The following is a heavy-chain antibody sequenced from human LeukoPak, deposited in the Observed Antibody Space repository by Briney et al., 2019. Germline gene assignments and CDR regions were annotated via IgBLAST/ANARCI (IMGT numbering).Heavy chain of an antibody. CDR3: AREAGLGYCSSTSCYDPYYYYGMDV. CDR2: ISAYNGNT. CDR1: GGTFSSYG. V-gene: IGHV1-18*01. D-gene: IGHD2-2*01. Sequence: VASVKVSCKASGGTFSSYGISWVRQAPGQGLEWMGWISAYNGNTNYAQKLQGRVTMTTDTSTSTAYMELRSLRSDDTAVYYCAREAGLGYCSSTSCYDPYYYYGMDVWGQGTTVTVSS. J-gene: IGHJ6*02.